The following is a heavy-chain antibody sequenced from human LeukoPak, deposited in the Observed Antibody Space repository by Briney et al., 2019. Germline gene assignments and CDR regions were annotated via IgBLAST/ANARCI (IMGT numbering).Heavy chain of an antibody. CDR1: GGSISSYY. CDR2: IYYSGST. Sequence: SETLSLTCTVSGGSISSYYWSWIRQPPGKGLEWIGYIYYSGSTNYNPSLKSRVTISVDTSKNQFSLKLSSVTAADTAVYYCARAHRGRYYYDSSGTFDIWGQGTMVTVSS. D-gene: IGHD3-22*01. V-gene: IGHV4-59*01. J-gene: IGHJ3*02. CDR3: ARAHRGRYYYDSSGTFDI.